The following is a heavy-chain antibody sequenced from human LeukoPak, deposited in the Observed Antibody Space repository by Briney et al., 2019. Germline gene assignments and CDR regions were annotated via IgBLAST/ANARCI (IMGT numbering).Heavy chain of an antibody. J-gene: IGHJ4*02. D-gene: IGHD3-10*01. V-gene: IGHV1-8*01. CDR3: ARGITMVQGVPIGY. Sequence: ASVKVSCKASGYTFTIYDINWVRQANGQGLEWVGWMNPNRGNTGYAQKFQGRVTMTRNNSRSTAYMELSSLRSDYTAVYYCARGITMVQGVPIGYWGQGTLVTVSS. CDR1: GYTFTIYD. CDR2: MNPNRGNT.